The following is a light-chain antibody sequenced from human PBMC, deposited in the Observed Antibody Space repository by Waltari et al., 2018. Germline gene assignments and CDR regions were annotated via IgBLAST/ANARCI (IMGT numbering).Light chain of an antibody. V-gene: IGKV2-28*01. CDR3: MQALQTPLT. Sequence: DIVMTQSPLSLPVTPGEPASIPCRSSQSLLHSNGYNYLDWYLQKPGQSPQLLIYLNSNRASGVPDRFSGSGSGTDFTLKISRVVAEDVGVYYCMQALQTPLTFGGGTKVEIK. J-gene: IGKJ4*01. CDR1: QSLLHSNGYNY. CDR2: LNS.